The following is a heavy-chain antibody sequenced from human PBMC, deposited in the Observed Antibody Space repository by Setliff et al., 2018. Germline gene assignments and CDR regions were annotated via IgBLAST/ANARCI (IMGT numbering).Heavy chain of an antibody. CDR3: ARTCSGSGCYAGLES. CDR1: GFTFSTYR. D-gene: IGHD2-15*01. V-gene: IGHV3-33*08. CDR2: IWDDGVKK. Sequence: PGGSLRLSCAASGFTFSTYRMHWVRQAPGKGLEWVAVIWDDGVKKYHADSVKGRFTISRDNSKNTLYLQMNSLGPEDTAVYYCARTCSGSGCYAGLESWGQGTPVTVSS. J-gene: IGHJ4*02.